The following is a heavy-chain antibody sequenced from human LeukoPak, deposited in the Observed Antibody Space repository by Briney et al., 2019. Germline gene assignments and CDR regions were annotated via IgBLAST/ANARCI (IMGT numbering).Heavy chain of an antibody. CDR3: ARGRYCSSTSCYNWFDP. D-gene: IGHD2-2*01. Sequence: SETLSLTCAVYGGSFSGYYWSWIRQPPGKGLEWIGEINHSGSTNYNPSLKSRVIISVDTSKNQFSLKLSSVTAADTAVYYCARGRYCSSTSCYNWFDPWGQGTLVTVSS. CDR2: INHSGST. CDR1: GGSFSGYY. V-gene: IGHV4-34*01. J-gene: IGHJ5*02.